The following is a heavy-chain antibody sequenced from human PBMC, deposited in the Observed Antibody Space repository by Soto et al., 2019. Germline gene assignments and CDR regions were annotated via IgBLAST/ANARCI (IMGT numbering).Heavy chain of an antibody. Sequence: LSLTCTVSGGSVSSGGDYWSWIRQSPGKGLEWIGYISGSGSTGYNPSLKNRLTMSVDRSKNQFTLRLTSVTAADTAVYFCATESGSTYGYFDYWGQGTQVTVSS. V-gene: IGHV4-30-4*01. D-gene: IGHD5-18*01. J-gene: IGHJ4*02. CDR1: GGSVSSGGDY. CDR2: ISGSGST. CDR3: ATESGSTYGYFDY.